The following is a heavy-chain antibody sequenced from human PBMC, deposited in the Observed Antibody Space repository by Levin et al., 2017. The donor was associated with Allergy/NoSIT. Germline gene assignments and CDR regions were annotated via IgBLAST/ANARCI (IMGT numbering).Heavy chain of an antibody. V-gene: IGHV4-4*02. D-gene: IGHD4-17*01. Sequence: KPSETLSLTCAVSGGSISSSNWWSWVRQPPGKGLEWIGEIYHSGSTNYNPSLKSRVTISVDKSKNQFPLKLSSVTAADTAVYYCARDETQTYVRWGHHSEATVNYFDYWGQGTLVTVSS. CDR1: GGSISSSNW. CDR2: IYHSGST. CDR3: ARDETQTYVRWGHHSEATVNYFDY. J-gene: IGHJ4*02.